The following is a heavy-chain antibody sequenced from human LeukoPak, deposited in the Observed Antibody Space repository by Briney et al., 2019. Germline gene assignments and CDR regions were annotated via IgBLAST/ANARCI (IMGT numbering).Heavy chain of an antibody. Sequence: PGGSLRLSCAASGFTFSSYGMHWVRQAPGKGLEWVANIKQDGSERYYVDSVKGRFTISRDNARNSLYLQMNTLRAEDTAVYYCARWLGLRVGKFFDYWGQGTLVTVSS. D-gene: IGHD1-26*01. CDR3: ARWLGLRVGKFFDY. J-gene: IGHJ4*02. CDR2: IKQDGSER. CDR1: GFTFSSYG. V-gene: IGHV3-7*01.